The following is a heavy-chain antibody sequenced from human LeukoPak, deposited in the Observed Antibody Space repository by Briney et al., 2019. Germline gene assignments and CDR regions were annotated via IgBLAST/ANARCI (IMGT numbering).Heavy chain of an antibody. D-gene: IGHD6-13*01. CDR1: GYTFTSYA. J-gene: IGHJ3*02. Sequence: ASVKVSCKASGYTFTSYAMNWVRQAPGQGLEWMGWINPNSGGTNYAQKFQGRVTMTRDTSISTAYMELSRLRSDDTAVYYCAREEDSTSPNAFDIWGQGTMVTVSS. V-gene: IGHV1-2*02. CDR2: INPNSGGT. CDR3: AREEDSTSPNAFDI.